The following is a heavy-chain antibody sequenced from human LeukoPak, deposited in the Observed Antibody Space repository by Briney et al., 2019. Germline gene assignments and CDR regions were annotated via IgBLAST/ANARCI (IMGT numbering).Heavy chain of an antibody. J-gene: IGHJ6*02. CDR1: GGSISSHY. Sequence: SETLSLTCTVSGGSISSHYWSWIRQPPGKGLKWIGYIYYSGSTNYNPSLKSRVTISVDTSKNQFSLKLSSVTAADTAVYYCAREMVRGAPKHYYGMDVWGQGTTVTVSS. D-gene: IGHD3-10*01. CDR2: IYYSGST. CDR3: AREMVRGAPKHYYGMDV. V-gene: IGHV4-59*11.